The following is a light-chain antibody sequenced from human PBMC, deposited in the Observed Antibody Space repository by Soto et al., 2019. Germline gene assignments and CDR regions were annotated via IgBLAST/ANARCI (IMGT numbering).Light chain of an antibody. CDR2: AAS. Sequence: DIQMTQSPSSLSASVGDRVTITCRASQGISNYLAWYQQKPGKVPKLLIYAASTLQSGVPSRFSVSGSGTDFTLTISSLQPEDVATYYGQKYNSAVTFGGGTKVEIK. CDR3: QKYNSAVT. CDR1: QGISNY. V-gene: IGKV1-27*01. J-gene: IGKJ4*01.